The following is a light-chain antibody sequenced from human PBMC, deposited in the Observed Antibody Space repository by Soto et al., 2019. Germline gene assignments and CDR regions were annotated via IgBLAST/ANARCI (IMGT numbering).Light chain of an antibody. Sequence: ETVLTQSPGSLSLSLGDRATLSCRASQSVSSNLAWYQQKPGQAPRLLIYDASNRATGIPARFSGSGSGTDFTLTISSLEPEDFAVYYCQQRSDWPPSTFGQGTRLEIK. CDR3: QQRSDWPPST. CDR1: QSVSSN. V-gene: IGKV3-11*01. CDR2: DAS. J-gene: IGKJ5*01.